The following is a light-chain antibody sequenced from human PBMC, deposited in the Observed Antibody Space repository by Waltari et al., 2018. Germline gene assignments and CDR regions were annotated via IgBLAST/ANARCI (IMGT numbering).Light chain of an antibody. J-gene: IGLJ1*01. V-gene: IGLV2-14*03. CDR2: DVT. CDR3: SSYTTSSTVYV. CDR1: SSDVGTYDY. Sequence: QSALTQPASVSGSPGQSITISCTGTSSDVGTYDYVSWYQQHPGKAPKLMIYDVTKRPSGMGNRFSGSKSGNTASLTISGLQAEDEADYYCSSYTTSSTVYVFGTGTKVTVL.